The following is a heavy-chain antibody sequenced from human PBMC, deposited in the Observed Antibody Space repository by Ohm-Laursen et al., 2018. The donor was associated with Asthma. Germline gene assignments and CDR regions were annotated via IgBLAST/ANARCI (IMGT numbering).Heavy chain of an antibody. CDR1: GFTFNKHH. V-gene: IGHV3-23*01. CDR2: IDGSGGRT. CDR3: AKGGSSSWYEMDV. Sequence: SLRLSCAASGFTFNKHHMTWVRQAPGKGLEWVSAIDGSGGRTYYADSVKGRFTISRDNPRNTLYLQMNSLRAEDTAVYYCAKGGSSSWYEMDVWGQGTTVTVSS. J-gene: IGHJ6*02. D-gene: IGHD6-13*01.